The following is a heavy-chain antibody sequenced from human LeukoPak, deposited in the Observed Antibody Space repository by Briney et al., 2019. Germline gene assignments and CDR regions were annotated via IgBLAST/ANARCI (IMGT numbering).Heavy chain of an antibody. V-gene: IGHV4-59*08. CDR2: IYYSGST. J-gene: IGHJ4*02. CDR1: GGSISSYY. CDR3: ARHAGADGSNWSYFDY. D-gene: IGHD6-13*01. Sequence: TSQTLSLTCTVSGGSISSYYWSWIRQPPGKGLEWVGYIYYSGSTYYNPSLRSRLTILVDTSRNQFSLKLYSVTAADTAVYYCARHAGADGSNWSYFDYWGQGTLVTVSS.